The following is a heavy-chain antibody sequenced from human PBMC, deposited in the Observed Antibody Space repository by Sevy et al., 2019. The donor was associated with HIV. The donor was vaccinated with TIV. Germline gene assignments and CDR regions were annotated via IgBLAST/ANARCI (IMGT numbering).Heavy chain of an antibody. Sequence: GGSLRLSCAASGFNFSSYGMHWVRQAPGKGLEWVAVISYDGSSKYYVESVKGRFTISRDNSKNTLYLQISRLRAEDTAVYYGAKGAGSYYDFWSGHDAFDIWGQGTMVTVSS. J-gene: IGHJ3*02. D-gene: IGHD3-3*01. V-gene: IGHV3-30*18. CDR3: AKGAGSYYDFWSGHDAFDI. CDR2: ISYDGSSK. CDR1: GFNFSSYG.